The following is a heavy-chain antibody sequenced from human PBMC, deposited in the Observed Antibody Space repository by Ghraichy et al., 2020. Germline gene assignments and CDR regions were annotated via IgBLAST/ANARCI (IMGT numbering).Heavy chain of an antibody. D-gene: IGHD1-26*01. CDR1: GGSISSYY. CDR3: ARDGIVGATGTLKY. V-gene: IGHV4-59*01. Sequence: SQTLSLTCTVSGGSISSYYWSWIRQPPGKGLEWIGYIYYSGTTNYNPSLKSRVTISVDTSKNQFSLKLSSVTAADTAVYYCARDGIVGATGTLKYWGQGTLVTVSS. J-gene: IGHJ4*02. CDR2: IYYSGTT.